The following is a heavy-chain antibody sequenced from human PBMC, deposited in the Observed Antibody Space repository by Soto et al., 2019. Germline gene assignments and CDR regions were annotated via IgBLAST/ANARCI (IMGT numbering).Heavy chain of an antibody. Sequence: GGSLRLSCAASGVTVSSNYMSWVRQAPGKGLEWAAVIYSGGSTYYADSVKGRFTISRDNSKNTLYLQMNSLRAEDTAVYYCADQWLAAEYFQHWGQGTLVTVSS. CDR2: IYSGGST. D-gene: IGHD6-19*01. V-gene: IGHV3-66*01. CDR1: GVTVSSNY. J-gene: IGHJ1*01. CDR3: ADQWLAAEYFQH.